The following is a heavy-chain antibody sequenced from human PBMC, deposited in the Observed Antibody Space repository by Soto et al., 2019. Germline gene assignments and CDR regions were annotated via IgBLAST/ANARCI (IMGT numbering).Heavy chain of an antibody. CDR3: AKDISGKLRFVEWYPPKGMDV. J-gene: IGHJ6*02. CDR1: GSNFDTFA. Sequence: QVHLVESGGGVVQPGRSLRLSCVASGSNFDTFAMNWVRQAPGKGLEWVAVISYDGSNEFYVDSVKGRFTISRDNDKTTLYLQMNSLRPEDTGVYYCAKDISGKLRFVEWYPPKGMDVWGQGTTVTVSS. D-gene: IGHD3-3*01. V-gene: IGHV3-30*18. CDR2: ISYDGSNE.